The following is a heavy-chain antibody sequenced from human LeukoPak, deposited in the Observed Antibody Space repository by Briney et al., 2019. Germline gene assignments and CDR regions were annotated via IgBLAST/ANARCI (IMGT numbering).Heavy chain of an antibody. CDR1: GGSISRNSYY. CDR3: AKDRGPRVMFDAFDV. Sequence: SETLSLTCAVSGGSISRNSYYWGWIRQPPGKGLEWIGSIYHSGSTYYNPSLKSRVTISVDTSKNQFSLKLSSVTAADTAVYYCAKDRGPRVMFDAFDVWGQGTMVTVSS. D-gene: IGHD3-10*01. J-gene: IGHJ3*01. V-gene: IGHV4-39*07. CDR2: IYHSGST.